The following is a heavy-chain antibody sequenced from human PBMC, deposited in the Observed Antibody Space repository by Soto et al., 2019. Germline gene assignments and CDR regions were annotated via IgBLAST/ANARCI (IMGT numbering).Heavy chain of an antibody. CDR2: IIPIFGIA. V-gene: IGHV1-69*10. CDR1: GGTFSSYA. D-gene: IGHD2-2*01. CDR3: ARGRCGVVVPAAMRGDYYYYMDV. Sequence: ASVKVSCKASGGTFSSYAISWVRQAPGQGLEWMGGIIPIFGIANYAQKFQGRVTITADKSTSTAYMELSSLRSEDTAVYYCARGRCGVVVPAAMRGDYYYYMDVWGKGTTVTVSS. J-gene: IGHJ6*03.